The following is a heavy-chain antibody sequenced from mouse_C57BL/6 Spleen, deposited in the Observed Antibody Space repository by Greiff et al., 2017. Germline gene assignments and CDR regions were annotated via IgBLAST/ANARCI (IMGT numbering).Heavy chain of an antibody. V-gene: IGHV1-81*01. CDR1: GYTFTSYG. CDR2: IYPRSGNT. D-gene: IGHD4-1*01. Sequence: QVQLQQSGAELARPGASVKLSCKASGYTFTSYGISWVKQRTGQGLEWIGEIYPRSGNTYYNEKFKGKATLTADKSSSTAYMELRSLTSEDSAVYFCAREDWVYWGQGTTLTVSS. J-gene: IGHJ2*01. CDR3: AREDWVY.